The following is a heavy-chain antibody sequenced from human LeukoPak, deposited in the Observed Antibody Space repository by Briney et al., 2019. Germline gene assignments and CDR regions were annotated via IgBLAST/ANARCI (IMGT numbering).Heavy chain of an antibody. D-gene: IGHD6-6*01. V-gene: IGHV3-74*01. Sequence: GGSLRLSCAASGFTFSSYWMHWLRHVPGKGLVWVSRINSDGSTTNYADSVKGRFTISRDNANNTLYLQMNSLRAEDTAVYHCARVVSSSYFDYWGQGTLVTVSS. CDR1: GFTFSSYW. CDR3: ARVVSSSYFDY. CDR2: INSDGSTT. J-gene: IGHJ4*02.